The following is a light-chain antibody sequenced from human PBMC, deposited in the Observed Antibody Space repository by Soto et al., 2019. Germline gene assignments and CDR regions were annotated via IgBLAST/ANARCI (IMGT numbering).Light chain of an antibody. Sequence: EIVMTQSPATLSLSPGERATLSCRASQSVSSNLAWFQHKPGQAPRLLIFGASSRATGVPARFSGSGSGTEFTLTISRLQSEDFAVYYCQQYNNWPPLFTFGPGTKVDIK. V-gene: IGKV3-15*01. CDR1: QSVSSN. CDR2: GAS. CDR3: QQYNNWPPLFT. J-gene: IGKJ3*01.